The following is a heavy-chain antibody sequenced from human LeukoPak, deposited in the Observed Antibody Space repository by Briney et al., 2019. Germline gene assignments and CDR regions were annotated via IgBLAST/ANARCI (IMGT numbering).Heavy chain of an antibody. CDR3: AKEKQLGDYYYYGMDV. V-gene: IGHV3-30*18. D-gene: IGHD6-6*01. J-gene: IGHJ6*02. Sequence: PGGSLRLSCVASGFTFSDYYMSWIRQAPGKGLEWVAVISYDGSNKYYADSVKGRFTISRDNSKNTLYLQMNSLRAEDTAVYYCAKEKQLGDYYYYGMDVWGQGTTVTVSS. CDR1: GFTFSDYY. CDR2: ISYDGSNK.